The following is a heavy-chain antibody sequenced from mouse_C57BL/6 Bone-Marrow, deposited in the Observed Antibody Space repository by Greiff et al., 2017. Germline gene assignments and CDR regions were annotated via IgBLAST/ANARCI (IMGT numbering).Heavy chain of an antibody. CDR2: IDPADSYT. D-gene: IGHD1-1*01. Sequence: QVQLQQPGAELVRPGTSVKLSCKASGYTFTSYWMHWVKQRPGQGLEWIGVIDPADSYTSYNQKFKGKATLTVDTSSSTAYMQLSSLTAEDTAVYDCAGVTTGAYWGQGTLVTVSA. CDR3: AGVTTGAY. V-gene: IGHV1-59*01. CDR1: GYTFTSYW. J-gene: IGHJ3*01.